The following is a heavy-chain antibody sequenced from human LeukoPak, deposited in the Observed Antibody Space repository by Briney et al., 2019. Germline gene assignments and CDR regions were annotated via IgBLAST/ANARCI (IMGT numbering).Heavy chain of an antibody. V-gene: IGHV4-30-4*07. J-gene: IGHJ4*02. Sequence: NPSQTLSLTCAVSGGSISSGGYSWSWIRQPPGKGLEWIGYIYYSGSTYYNPSLKSRVTISVDTSKNQFSLKLSSVTAADTAVYYCARQKEGYYYDSSGYYYAVDYWGQGTLVTVSS. CDR2: IYYSGST. CDR1: GGSISSGGYS. CDR3: ARQKEGYYYDSSGYYYAVDY. D-gene: IGHD3-22*01.